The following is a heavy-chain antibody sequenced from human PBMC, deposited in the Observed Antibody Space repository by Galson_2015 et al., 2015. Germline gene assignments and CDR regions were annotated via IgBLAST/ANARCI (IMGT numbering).Heavy chain of an antibody. Sequence: SLRLSCAASGFTFGDYAMSWFRQAPGKGLEWVGFIRSKAYGGTTEYAASVKGRFTISRDNAKNALYLQMNSLRDEDTAVYYCARDMGLYGDYMDYWGQGTLVTVSS. D-gene: IGHD4-17*01. CDR1: GFTFGDYA. CDR3: ARDMGLYGDYMDY. J-gene: IGHJ4*02. CDR2: IRSKAYGGTT. V-gene: IGHV3-49*03.